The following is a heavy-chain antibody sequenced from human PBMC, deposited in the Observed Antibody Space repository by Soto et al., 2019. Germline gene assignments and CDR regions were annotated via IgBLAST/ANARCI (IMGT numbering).Heavy chain of an antibody. V-gene: IGHV3-21*01. D-gene: IGHD2-2*02. CDR3: AGETSPYTDSAHGFDS. CDR1: GFIFSSYS. J-gene: IGHJ3*02. Sequence: EVQLVESGGGLVKPGGSLRLSCAASGFIFSSYSMNWVRQAPGKVLEWVSSISSTGTFIDYTDSVKGRFTISRDNAKSSWSLQMNILRVEGTAIYYCAGETSPYTDSAHGFDSWGQGTRVNVSS. CDR2: ISSTGTFI.